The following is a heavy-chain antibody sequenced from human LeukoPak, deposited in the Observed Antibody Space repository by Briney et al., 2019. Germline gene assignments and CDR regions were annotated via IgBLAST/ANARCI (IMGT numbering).Heavy chain of an antibody. J-gene: IGHJ5*02. D-gene: IGHD6-13*01. CDR2: INPNSGGT. CDR1: GYTFIGYY. CDR3: ARDIAAAGEPNWFDP. Sequence: ASVKVSCKASGYTFIGYYMHWVRQAPGQGLEWMGWINPNSGGTNYAQKFQGWVTMTRDTSISTAYMELSRLRSDDTAVYYCARDIAAAGEPNWFDPWGQGTLVTVSS. V-gene: IGHV1-2*04.